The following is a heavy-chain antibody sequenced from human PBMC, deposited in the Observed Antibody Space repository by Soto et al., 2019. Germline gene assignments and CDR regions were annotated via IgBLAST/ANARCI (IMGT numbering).Heavy chain of an antibody. Sequence: SETLSLTCTVSGGSISSGTYYWGWIRQPPGKGLEWIGSMYYSGSTSYNPSFQGHVTISADKSISTAYLQWSSLKASDTAMYYCARLQAAAGDNDLTFDYWGQGTLVTVSS. V-gene: IGHV4-39*07. CDR1: GGSISSGTYY. D-gene: IGHD6-13*01. CDR3: ARLQAAAGDNDLTFDY. J-gene: IGHJ4*02. CDR2: MYYSGST.